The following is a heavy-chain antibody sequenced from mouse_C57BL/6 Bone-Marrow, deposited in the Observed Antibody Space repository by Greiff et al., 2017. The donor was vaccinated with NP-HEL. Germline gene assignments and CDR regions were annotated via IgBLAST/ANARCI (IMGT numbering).Heavy chain of an antibody. J-gene: IGHJ3*01. Sequence: VQLQQSGAELVRPGASVKLSCTASGFNIKDDYMHWVKQRPEPGLEWIGWLDPENGDTEYASKFQGKATITADTSSNTAYLQLSSLTSEDTAVYYCTSYDGYAYWGQGTLVTVSA. CDR1: GFNIKDDY. CDR2: LDPENGDT. CDR3: TSYDGYAY. D-gene: IGHD2-3*01. V-gene: IGHV14-4*01.